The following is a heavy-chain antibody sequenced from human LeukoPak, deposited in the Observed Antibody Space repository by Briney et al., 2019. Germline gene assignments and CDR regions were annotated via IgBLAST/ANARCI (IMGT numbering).Heavy chain of an antibody. J-gene: IGHJ4*02. CDR3: AKPGLNGNYNFDY. Sequence: PGGSLRLSCAASGFTFSSYGMHWVRQAPGKGLEWVAVISYDGSNKYYADSVKGRFTISRDNSKNTLYLQMNSLRAEDTAVYYCAKPGLNGNYNFDYWGQGTLVTVSS. CDR1: GFTFSSYG. D-gene: IGHD1-7*01. CDR2: ISYDGSNK. V-gene: IGHV3-30*18.